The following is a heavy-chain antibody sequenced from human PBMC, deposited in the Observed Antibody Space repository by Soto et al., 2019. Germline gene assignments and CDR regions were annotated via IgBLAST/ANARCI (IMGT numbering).Heavy chain of an antibody. J-gene: IGHJ6*02. D-gene: IGHD6-19*01. V-gene: IGHV3-48*03. CDR1: GFTFSSYE. Sequence: LRLSCAASGFTFSSYEMNWVRQAPGKGLEWVSYISSSGSTIYYADSVKGRFTISRDNAKNSLYLQMNSLRAEDTAVYYCARDPPYSSGWSPSNYYYGMDVWGQGTTVTVSS. CDR3: ARDPPYSSGWSPSNYYYGMDV. CDR2: ISSSGSTI.